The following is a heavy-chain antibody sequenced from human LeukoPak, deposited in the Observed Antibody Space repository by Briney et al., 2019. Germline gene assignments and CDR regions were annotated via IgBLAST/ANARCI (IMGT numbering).Heavy chain of an antibody. J-gene: IGHJ4*02. CDR3: AKHQTYYYDSSGYPIDN. D-gene: IGHD3-22*01. V-gene: IGHV4-39*01. CDR2: IYYSGST. Sequence: SETLSLTCTVSGGSISSGGYYWSWIRQHPGKGLEWIGYIYYSGSTYYNPSLKSRVTISVDMSKNQFSLRLSSVTAADTAVYYCAKHQTYYYDSSGYPIDNWGQGTLVTVSS. CDR1: GGSISSGGYY.